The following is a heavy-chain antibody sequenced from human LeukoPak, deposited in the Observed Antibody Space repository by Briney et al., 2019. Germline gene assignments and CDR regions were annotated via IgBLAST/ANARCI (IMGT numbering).Heavy chain of an antibody. CDR3: AKDRLYFGNDFGDY. CDR2: ISNGGDHT. D-gene: IGHD3-9*01. V-gene: IGHV3-23*01. CDR1: GFTFSSFT. Sequence: PGGSLRLSCAASGFTFSSFTMHWVRQAPGKGLEWVSVISNGGDHTYYADSVKGRFAISRDNSKNTLYLQMNSLRTEDTAIYYCAKDRLYFGNDFGDYWGQETLATVSS. J-gene: IGHJ4*02.